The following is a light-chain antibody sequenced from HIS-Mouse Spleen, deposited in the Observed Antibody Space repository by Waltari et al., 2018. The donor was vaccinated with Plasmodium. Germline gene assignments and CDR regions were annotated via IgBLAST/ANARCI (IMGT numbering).Light chain of an antibody. Sequence: SYELTQPPSVSVSPGQKARITCCGDAFPKKHASWDQPKSGQAPGVVIHEDSNRPSGIPERCSGSSSGTMSTLTISGSQAEDEADDYCYSTDSSGSHRVFGGGTKLTVL. CDR2: EDS. V-gene: IGLV3-10*01. CDR3: YSTDSSGSHRV. CDR1: AFPKKH. J-gene: IGLJ3*02.